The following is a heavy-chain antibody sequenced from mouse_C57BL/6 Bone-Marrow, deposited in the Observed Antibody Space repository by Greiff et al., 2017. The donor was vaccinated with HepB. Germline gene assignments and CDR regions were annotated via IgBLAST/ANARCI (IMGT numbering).Heavy chain of an antibody. D-gene: IGHD1-1*01. CDR1: GYTFTDYY. CDR3: ARSGITTVVADWYFDV. J-gene: IGHJ1*03. V-gene: IGHV1-77*01. Sequence: VKLMESGAELVKPGASVKISCKASGYTFTDYYINWVKQRPGQGLEWIGKIGPGSGSTYYNEKFKGKATLTADKSSSTAYMQLSRRTSEDSAVYFCARSGITTVVADWYFDVWGTGTTVTVSS. CDR2: IGPGSGST.